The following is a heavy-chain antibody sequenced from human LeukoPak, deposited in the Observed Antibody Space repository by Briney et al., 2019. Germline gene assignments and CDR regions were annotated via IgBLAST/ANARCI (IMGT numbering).Heavy chain of an antibody. D-gene: IGHD3-10*01. CDR2: IYYSGST. CDR1: GDSISSSRYY. CDR3: ARRSGSGSSHDIDY. J-gene: IGHJ4*02. V-gene: IGHV4-39*07. Sequence: SETLSLTCTVSGDSISSSRYYWGWIRQPPGKGLEWIGSIYYSGSTYYNPSLRSRVTISVDTSKNQFSLKLSSVTAADTAVYYCARRSGSGSSHDIDYWGQGTLVTVSS.